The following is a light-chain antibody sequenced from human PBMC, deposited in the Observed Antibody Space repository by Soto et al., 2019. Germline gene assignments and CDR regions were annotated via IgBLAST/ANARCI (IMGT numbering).Light chain of an antibody. Sequence: EIVLTQSPGTLSLSPGERATLSCRASQSVSSSYLAWYQQKPGQAPRLLIYGASSRATGLPARFSGSGSGTDFTLTISRLEPEDFAVYYCHQYDSSPLTFGGGTKVEIK. CDR2: GAS. J-gene: IGKJ4*01. CDR3: HQYDSSPLT. V-gene: IGKV3-20*01. CDR1: QSVSSSY.